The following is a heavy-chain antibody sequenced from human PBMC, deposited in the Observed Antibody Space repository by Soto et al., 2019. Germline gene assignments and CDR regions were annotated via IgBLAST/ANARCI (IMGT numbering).Heavy chain of an antibody. CDR2: ISGSGGST. CDR1: GFTFSSDA. Sequence: LSCAASGFTFSSDAMSWVRQAPGKGLEWVSAISGSGGSTYYADSVKGRFTISRDNSKNTLYPQMNSLRAEDTAVYYCETDLRDSISLLLYYYYGMYVCGQVTTVT. D-gene: IGHD3-22*01. J-gene: IGHJ6*02. CDR3: ETDLRDSISLLLYYYYGMYV. V-gene: IGHV3-23*01.